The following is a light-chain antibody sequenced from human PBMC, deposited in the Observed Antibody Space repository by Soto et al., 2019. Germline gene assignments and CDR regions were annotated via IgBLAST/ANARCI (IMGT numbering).Light chain of an antibody. CDR1: QSISSY. J-gene: IGKJ4*01. CDR3: QQSYSTPLT. Sequence: DIQMTQSPSSLSASVGDRVTITCRASQSISSYLNWYQQKPGKAPKLLIYAAYSLKSEVPSRFSGSGSGTDFTLTISSLQPEDFATYYCQQSYSTPLTFGGGTKVEIK. V-gene: IGKV1-39*01. CDR2: AAY.